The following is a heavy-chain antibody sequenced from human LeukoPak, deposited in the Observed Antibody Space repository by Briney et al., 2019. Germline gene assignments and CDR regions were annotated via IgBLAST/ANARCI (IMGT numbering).Heavy chain of an antibody. D-gene: IGHD3-22*01. Sequence: ASVKVSCKSSGYTFTGYYMHWVRQAPGQGLAWMGWINPNSGGTNYAQKFQGRVTMTRDTSISTAYMELSRLRSDDTAVYYCARDEGYYYDSSGPGYWGQGTLVTVSS. J-gene: IGHJ4*02. CDR3: ARDEGYYYDSSGPGY. CDR1: GYTFTGYY. CDR2: INPNSGGT. V-gene: IGHV1-2*02.